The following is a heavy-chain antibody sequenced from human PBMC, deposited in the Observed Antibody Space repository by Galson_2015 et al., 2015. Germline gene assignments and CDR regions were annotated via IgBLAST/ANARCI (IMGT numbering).Heavy chain of an antibody. CDR2: INSDGSST. J-gene: IGHJ6*02. CDR3: ARANYYDSSGYYYVQGYYYYYGMDV. V-gene: IGHV3-74*01. Sequence: SLRLSCAASGFTFSSYWMHWVRQAPGKGLVWVSRINSDGSSTSYADSVKGRFTISRDNAKNTLYLQMNSLRAEDTAVYYCARANYYDSSGYYYVQGYYYYYGMDVWGQGTTVTVSS. CDR1: GFTFSSYW. D-gene: IGHD3-22*01.